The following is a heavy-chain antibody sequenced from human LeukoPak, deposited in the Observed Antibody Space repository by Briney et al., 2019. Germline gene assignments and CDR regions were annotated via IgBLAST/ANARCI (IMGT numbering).Heavy chain of an antibody. CDR3: AREFGSIAAAGYYYYYYMDV. V-gene: IGHV3-11*04. D-gene: IGHD6-13*01. J-gene: IGHJ6*03. CDR1: GFTFSDYY. CDR2: ISSSGSTI. Sequence: GGSLRLSCAASGFTFSDYYMSWIRQAPGKGLEWVSYISSSGSTIYYADSVKGRFTIFRDNAKNSLYLQMNSLRAEDTAVYYCAREFGSIAAAGYYYYYYMDVWGKGTTVTVSS.